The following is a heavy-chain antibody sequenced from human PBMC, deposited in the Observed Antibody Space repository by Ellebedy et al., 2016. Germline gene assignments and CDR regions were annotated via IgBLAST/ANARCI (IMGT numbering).Heavy chain of an antibody. D-gene: IGHD3-10*01. CDR1: GGSFSGYY. Sequence: SETLSLTXAVYGGSFSGYYWSWIRQPPGKGLEWIGEINHSGSTNYNPSLKSRVTISVDTSKNQFSLKLSSVTAADTAVYYCARLGYYGSGSPNYWGQGTLVTVSS. J-gene: IGHJ4*02. CDR3: ARLGYYGSGSPNY. CDR2: INHSGST. V-gene: IGHV4-34*01.